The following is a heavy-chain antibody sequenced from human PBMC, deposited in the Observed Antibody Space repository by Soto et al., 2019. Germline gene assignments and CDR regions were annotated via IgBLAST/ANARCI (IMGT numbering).Heavy chain of an antibody. CDR3: VRNYGAV. J-gene: IGHJ6*02. Sequence: EVQLVESGGCLVQPGGSLRLSCAVSGFSVTTNHMTWVGQAPGKRLEWVSIIYSGGATDYADSVKGRLTISRDNSMNTLHLQMNSLRGEDTAIYYCVRNYGAVWGQGTTVTVSS. CDR1: GFSVTTNH. CDR2: IYSGGAT. D-gene: IGHD3-16*01. V-gene: IGHV3-66*01.